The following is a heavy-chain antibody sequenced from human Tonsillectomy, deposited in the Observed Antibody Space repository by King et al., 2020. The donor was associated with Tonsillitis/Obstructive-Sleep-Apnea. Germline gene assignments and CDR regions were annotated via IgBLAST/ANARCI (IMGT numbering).Heavy chain of an antibody. D-gene: IGHD4-23*01. CDR2: IYSGGKT. Sequence: VQLVESGGGLIQPGGSLRLSCAASGFTVSSNYMTWVRQAPGKGLEWVSIIYSGGKTYYADSVKGRFTISRDNSKNTLYLQMNSLRAEDTAVYYCAREMEGVVTPFGYYGLDVWGQGTTVTVSS. CDR1: GFTVSSNY. CDR3: AREMEGVVTPFGYYGLDV. J-gene: IGHJ6*02. V-gene: IGHV3-53*01.